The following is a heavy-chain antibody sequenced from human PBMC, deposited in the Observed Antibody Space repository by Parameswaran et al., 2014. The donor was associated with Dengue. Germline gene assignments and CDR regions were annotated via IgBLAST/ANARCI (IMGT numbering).Heavy chain of an antibody. CDR2: LLCGSS. V-gene: IGHV4-39*01. D-gene: IGHD3-3*02. CDR3: ARQHFCSGTSCYGFDY. J-gene: IGHJ4*02. Sequence: WIRSAPREGAGVDWESLLCGSSYYSPSLKSRVTISVDTSKNQFSLKLNSVTAAETAVYYCARQHFCSGTSCYGFDYWGQGTLVTVSS.